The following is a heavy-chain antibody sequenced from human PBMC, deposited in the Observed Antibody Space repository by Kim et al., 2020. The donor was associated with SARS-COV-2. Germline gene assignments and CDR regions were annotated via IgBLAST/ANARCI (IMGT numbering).Heavy chain of an antibody. CDR3: ARDEGSRSGSKLFYYYGMAV. Sequence: GGSLRLSCAASGFIFNDYGMHWVRQVPGKGLEWVAFIWHDGINKYYADSVKGRFTISRDNSKNTLYLQMSSLRDEDTAVYYCARDEGSRSGSKLFYYYGMAVWGQGTTVTASS. CDR1: GFIFNDYG. J-gene: IGHJ6*02. V-gene: IGHV3-33*01. D-gene: IGHD5-12*01. CDR2: IWHDGINK.